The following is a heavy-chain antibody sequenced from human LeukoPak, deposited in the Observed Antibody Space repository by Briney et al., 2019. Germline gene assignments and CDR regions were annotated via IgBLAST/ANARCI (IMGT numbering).Heavy chain of an antibody. V-gene: IGHV3-21*01. J-gene: IGHJ4*02. D-gene: IGHD6-13*01. CDR1: GFTFSSYT. CDR3: ARDEYSSSWYGAFDY. CDR2: ISSSSSYI. Sequence: GGSLRLSCAASGFTFSSYTMNWVRQAPGKGLEWVSSISSSSSYIYYADSVKGRFTISRDNAKNSLYLQMNSLRAEDTDIYYCARDEYSSSWYGAFDYWGQGTLVTVSS.